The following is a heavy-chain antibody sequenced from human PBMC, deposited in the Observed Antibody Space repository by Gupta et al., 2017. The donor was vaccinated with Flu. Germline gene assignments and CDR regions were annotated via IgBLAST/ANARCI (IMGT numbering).Heavy chain of an antibody. CDR3: ARWGVGRAAAGTRGYNWFDP. D-gene: IGHD6-13*01. V-gene: IGHV4-34*01. J-gene: IGHJ5*02. Sequence: QVQLQQWGAGLLKPSETLSLTCAVYGGSFSGYYWSWIRQPPGKGLEWIGEINHSGSTNYNPSLKSRVTISVDTSKNQFSRKLSSVTAADTAVYYCARWGVGRAAAGTRGYNWFDPWGQGTLGTVAS. CDR2: INHSGST. CDR1: GGSFSGYY.